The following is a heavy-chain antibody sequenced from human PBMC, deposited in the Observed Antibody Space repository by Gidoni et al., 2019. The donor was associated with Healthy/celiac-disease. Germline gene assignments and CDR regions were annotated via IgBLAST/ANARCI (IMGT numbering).Heavy chain of an antibody. V-gene: IGHV1-69*01. CDR2: IIPIFGTA. J-gene: IGHJ5*02. CDR3: AREVEGSGLGA. CDR1: GGTFSSYA. Sequence: QVQLVQSGAEVKKPGPSVTVSCKASGGTFSSYAISWVRQAPGQGLEWMGGIIPIFGTANYEQKFQGRVTITADESTSTAYMELSSLRSEDTAVYYCAREVEGSGLGAWGQGTLVTVSS. D-gene: IGHD3-10*01.